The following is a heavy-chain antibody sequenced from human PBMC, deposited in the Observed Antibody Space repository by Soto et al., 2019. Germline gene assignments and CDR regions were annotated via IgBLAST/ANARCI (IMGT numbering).Heavy chain of an antibody. CDR1: GFTFSDYY. D-gene: IGHD1-26*01. J-gene: IGHJ4*02. V-gene: IGHV3-11*01. CDR2: ISSSGSTV. CDR3: ARDGGGGSFDY. Sequence: GGSLRLSCAASGFTFSDYYMNWIRQAPGKGLEWLSYISSSGSTVFYADSVKGRFTISRDNAKNSLYLQMNSLRAEDTAVYYCARDGGGGSFDYCGQGTLVTVSS.